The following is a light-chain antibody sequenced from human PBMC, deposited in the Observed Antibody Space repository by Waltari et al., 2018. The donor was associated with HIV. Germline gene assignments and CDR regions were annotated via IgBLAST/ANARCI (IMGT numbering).Light chain of an antibody. CDR3: QQYNSWPPLT. J-gene: IGKJ4*01. Sequence: EIVMTQSPATLSVSPGEGATLSCRASQSLHSNFTWYQQKPGESPRILIYGASTSATGIPARFSGSGSGTQFTLNISSLQSEDSAVYYCQQYNSWPPLTFGGGTKVEIK. V-gene: IGKV3-15*01. CDR1: QSLHSN. CDR2: GAS.